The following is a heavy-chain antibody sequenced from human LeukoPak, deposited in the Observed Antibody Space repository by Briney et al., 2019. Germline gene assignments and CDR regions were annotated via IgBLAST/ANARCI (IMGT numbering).Heavy chain of an antibody. CDR2: INHSGST. D-gene: IGHD2-21*01. CDR3: RIVVVSAGLFDY. J-gene: IGHJ4*02. CDR1: GGSSRGYY. Sequence: LETLSLTPAVHGGSSRGYYWSCIPQPPGEGLEWIGEINHSGSTNYTPSLKSRVNISVDTSKNQFCLKLSSVTAADTAVYYCRIVVVSAGLFDYWGQGTLVTVSS. V-gene: IGHV4-34*01.